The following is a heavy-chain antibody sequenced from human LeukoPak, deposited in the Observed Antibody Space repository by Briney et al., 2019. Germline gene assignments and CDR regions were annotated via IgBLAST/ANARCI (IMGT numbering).Heavy chain of an antibody. CDR2: INPNSGGT. Sequence: SVKVSCKASGYTFTGYYMHWVRQAPGQGLEWMGWINPNSGGTNYAQKFRGRVTMTRDTSISTAYMELSRLRSDDTAVYYCASEGYSYGQDNWFDPWGQGTLVTVSS. CDR3: ASEGYSYGQDNWFDP. CDR1: GYTFTGYY. J-gene: IGHJ5*02. D-gene: IGHD5-18*01. V-gene: IGHV1-2*02.